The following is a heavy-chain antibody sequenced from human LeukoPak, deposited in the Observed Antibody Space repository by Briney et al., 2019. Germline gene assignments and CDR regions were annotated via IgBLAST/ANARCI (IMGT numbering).Heavy chain of an antibody. CDR2: ISGSGDFT. V-gene: IGHV3-23*01. CDR3: AREVIMTGHYYGMDV. J-gene: IGHJ6*02. Sequence: GGSLRLSCAASGFPFSSYAMSWVRQAPGKGLEWVSAISGSGDFTYYADSVKGRFTISRDNSKNTLYLQMNSLRAEDTAVYYCAREVIMTGHYYGMDVWGQGTTVTVSS. CDR1: GFPFSSYA. D-gene: IGHD2-21*01.